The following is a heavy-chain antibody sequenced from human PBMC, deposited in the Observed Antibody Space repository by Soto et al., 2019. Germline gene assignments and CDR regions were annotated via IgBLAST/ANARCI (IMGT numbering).Heavy chain of an antibody. Sequence: QVQLVQSGAEVKKPGASVKVSCKASGYTFTNYDINWVRQASGQGLEWMGWMNPNSGNTGYAQKLQGRVTMTRNTSMSTASMELSRLTSEDTAVYYCARGPMSCTSSSCPYFFDYWAQGTLVTVSS. CDR1: GYTFTNYD. D-gene: IGHD2-2*01. CDR2: MNPNSGNT. CDR3: ARGPMSCTSSSCPYFFDY. J-gene: IGHJ4*02. V-gene: IGHV1-8*01.